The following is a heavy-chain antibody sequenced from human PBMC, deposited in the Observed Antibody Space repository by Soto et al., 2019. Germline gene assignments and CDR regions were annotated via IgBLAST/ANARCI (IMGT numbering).Heavy chain of an antibody. V-gene: IGHV4-34*01. CDR2: INHSGST. CDR1: GGSFSGYY. CDR3: ARGRPYYYDSSGYGIDY. Sequence: QVQLQQWGAGLLKPSETLSLTCAVYGGSFSGYYWSWIRQPPGKGLEWIGEINHSGSTNYNPSLKSRVTISVDTPKNQFSLKLSSVTAADTAVYYCARGRPYYYDSSGYGIDYWGQGTLVTVSS. D-gene: IGHD3-22*01. J-gene: IGHJ4*02.